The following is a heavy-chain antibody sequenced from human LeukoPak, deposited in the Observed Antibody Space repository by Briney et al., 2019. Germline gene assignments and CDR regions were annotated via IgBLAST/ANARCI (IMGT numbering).Heavy chain of an antibody. CDR2: INPSGGST. Sequence: ASVKVSCKASGYTFTSYYMHWVRQAPGQGLEWMGIINPSGGSTSYAQKFQGRVTMTRDTSTSTVYMELSSLRSEDTAVYYCARDLIVVVPAAIYYYGMDVWGQGTTVTVSS. CDR1: GYTFTSYY. J-gene: IGHJ6*02. CDR3: ARDLIVVVPAAIYYYGMDV. V-gene: IGHV1-46*01. D-gene: IGHD2-2*01.